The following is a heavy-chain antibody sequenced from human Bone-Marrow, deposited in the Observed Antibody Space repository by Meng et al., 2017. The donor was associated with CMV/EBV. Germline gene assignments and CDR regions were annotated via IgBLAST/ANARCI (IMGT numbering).Heavy chain of an antibody. J-gene: IGHJ6*02. CDR3: ARGFLGYVDV. CDR1: GFTFSSYS. D-gene: IGHD2-15*01. V-gene: IGHV3-21*01. Sequence: GGSLRLSCAASGFTFSSYSMNWVRQAPGKGLEWVSSISSSSSYIYYADSVKGRFTISRDNAKNTLYLQMNSLTAEDTAVYYCARGFLGYVDVWGQGTTVTVSS. CDR2: ISSSSSYI.